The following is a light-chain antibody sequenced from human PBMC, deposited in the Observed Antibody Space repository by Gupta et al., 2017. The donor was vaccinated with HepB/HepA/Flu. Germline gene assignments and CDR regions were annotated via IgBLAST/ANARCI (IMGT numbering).Light chain of an antibody. J-gene: IGKJ2*04. CDR1: QSVLYSSNNKNY. CDR3: QHCYSTCS. CDR2: WAS. V-gene: IGKV4-1*01. Sequence: DIVMTQSPDSLAVSPGERATINCKSSQSVLYSSNNKNYLAWYQQKPGQPPKLLIYWASTRASGVPDRFSGGGSGTDFTLTISSLQAEYVAFYYCQHCYSTCSFGQGTKLEIK.